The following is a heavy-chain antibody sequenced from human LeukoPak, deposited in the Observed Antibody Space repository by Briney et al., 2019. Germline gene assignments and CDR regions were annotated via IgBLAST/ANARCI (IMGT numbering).Heavy chain of an antibody. J-gene: IGHJ3*01. CDR1: GFTFSSYG. CDR3: AKGSFYGSGKDVFDF. D-gene: IGHD3-10*01. Sequence: GKSLRLSCAASGFTFSSYGMHWVRQAPGKGLEWVAFISFDGSNKYYADSVKGRFTISRDNSKNTLYLEMNRLRAEDTAVYYCAKGSFYGSGKDVFDFWGQGTMVTVSS. V-gene: IGHV3-30*18. CDR2: ISFDGSNK.